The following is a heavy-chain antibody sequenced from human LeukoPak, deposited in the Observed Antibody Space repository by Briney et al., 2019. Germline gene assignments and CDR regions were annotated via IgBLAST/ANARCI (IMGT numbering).Heavy chain of an antibody. CDR2: IFSDGST. J-gene: IGHJ4*02. D-gene: IGHD1-26*01. Sequence: GGSLRLSCAASGFTVSSNYMSWVGQAPGKSVEWVSVIFSDGSTSYADSVKGRLTISRDNSKNTLSLQMNSLRAEDTAVYYCASRVGIVGATGVFDYWGQGTLVTVSS. CDR1: GFTVSSNY. V-gene: IGHV3-66*01. CDR3: ASRVGIVGATGVFDY.